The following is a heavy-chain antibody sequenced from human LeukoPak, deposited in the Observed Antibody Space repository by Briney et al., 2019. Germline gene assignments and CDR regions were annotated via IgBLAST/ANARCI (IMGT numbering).Heavy chain of an antibody. V-gene: IGHV1-69*13. Sequence: SVKVSCKASDYKFTSHTIIWVRQAPGQGLEWMGGIIPLFGTANYAQKFLGRVIITADESTSTTYMYLSSLKSEDTAVYYCAREWAGYGSGSYYYYWGQGTLVTVSS. CDR3: AREWAGYGSGSYYYY. CDR1: DYKFTSHT. D-gene: IGHD3-10*01. J-gene: IGHJ4*02. CDR2: IIPLFGTA.